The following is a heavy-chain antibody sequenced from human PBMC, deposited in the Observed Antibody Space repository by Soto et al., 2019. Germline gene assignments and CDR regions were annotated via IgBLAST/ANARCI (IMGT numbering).Heavy chain of an antibody. J-gene: IGHJ4*02. Sequence: GGSLRLSCAASGFTFSSYAMSWVRQAPGKGLEWVSAISGSGGSTYYADSVKARFTISRDNSKNTLYLQMNSLRAEDTAVYYCAKDQDGVVAANFDYWGQGTLVTVSS. CDR2: ISGSGGST. CDR3: AKDQDGVVAANFDY. D-gene: IGHD2-15*01. V-gene: IGHV3-23*01. CDR1: GFTFSSYA.